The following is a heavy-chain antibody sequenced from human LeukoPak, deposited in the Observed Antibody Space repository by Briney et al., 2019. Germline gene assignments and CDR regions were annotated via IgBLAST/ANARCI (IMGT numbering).Heavy chain of an antibody. Sequence: GGSLRLSCAASGFTFSSYWMSWVRQAPGKGLEWVANIKQDGSEKYYVDSVKGRFTISRDNAKNSLYLQMNSMRAEDKAVYYCVRDRSRYGVVAATLATRFDPWGQGTLVTVSS. CDR2: IKQDGSEK. D-gene: IGHD2-15*01. J-gene: IGHJ5*02. V-gene: IGHV3-7*01. CDR3: VRDRSRYGVVAATLATRFDP. CDR1: GFTFSSYW.